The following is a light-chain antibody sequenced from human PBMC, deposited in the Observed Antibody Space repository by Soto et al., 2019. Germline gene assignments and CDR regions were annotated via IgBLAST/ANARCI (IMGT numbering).Light chain of an antibody. CDR1: VSVRTD. CDR2: DAS. V-gene: IGKV3-15*01. Sequence: EIVMTQSPDTLSLSPWQRATLSCRASVSVRTDLAWYQQKPGQAPRLLIYDASTRATGIPDRFSGGGSGTEFTLTISSLQSEDFVVYYCQQYNSWPPITFGQGTRLEIK. J-gene: IGKJ5*01. CDR3: QQYNSWPPIT.